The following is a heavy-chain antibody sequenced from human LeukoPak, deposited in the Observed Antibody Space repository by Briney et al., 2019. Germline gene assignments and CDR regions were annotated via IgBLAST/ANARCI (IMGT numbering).Heavy chain of an antibody. CDR2: IRSKAYGGTT. D-gene: IGHD1-26*01. CDR3: TRVGATLIVLDY. V-gene: IGHV3-49*04. CDR1: GFTFGDYA. J-gene: IGHJ4*02. Sequence: GGSLRLSCTASGFTFGDYAMSWVRQAPGKGLEWVGFIRSKAYGGTTEYAASVKGRFTISRDDSKSIAYLQMNSLKTEDTAVYYCTRVGATLIVLDYWGQGALVTVSS.